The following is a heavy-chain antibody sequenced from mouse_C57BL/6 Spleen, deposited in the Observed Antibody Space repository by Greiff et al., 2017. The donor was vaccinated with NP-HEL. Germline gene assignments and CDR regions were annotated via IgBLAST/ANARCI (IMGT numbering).Heavy chain of an antibody. J-gene: IGHJ4*01. D-gene: IGHD1-1*01. CDR1: GFSLTSYA. CDR3: ARIFTTVVAYYYAMDY. CDR2: IWTGGGT. Sequence: VQGVESGPGLVAPSQSLSITCTVSGFSLTSYAISWVRQPPGKGLEWLGVIWTGGGTNYNSALKSRLSISKDNSRSQVFLKMNSLQTDDTARYYCARIFTTVVAYYYAMDYWGQGTSVTVSS. V-gene: IGHV2-9-1*01.